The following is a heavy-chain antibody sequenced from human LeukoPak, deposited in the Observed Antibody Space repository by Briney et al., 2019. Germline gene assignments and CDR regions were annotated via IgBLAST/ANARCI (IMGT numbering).Heavy chain of an antibody. V-gene: IGHV3-23*01. CDR2: IYGNSKKT. Sequence: PGGSLRLSCGAAGFTFSNYAMTWVRQAPGKGPKWVSSIYGNSKKTFYADSVKGRFTISRDNAKNTLYLQMNSLRVEDTAVYYCVQSELRPFKAFDWGQGTQVTVSS. D-gene: IGHD1-7*01. J-gene: IGHJ1*01. CDR3: VQSELRPFKAFD. CDR1: GFTFSNYA.